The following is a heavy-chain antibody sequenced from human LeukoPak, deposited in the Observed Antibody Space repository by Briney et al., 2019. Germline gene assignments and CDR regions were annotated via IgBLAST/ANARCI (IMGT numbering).Heavy chain of an antibody. CDR3: AKGSNGMDV. J-gene: IGHJ6*02. Sequence: GRSLRLSCAASGFTFSSYGMHWVRQAPGEGLEWVAVISYDGSNKYYADSVKGRFTIPRDNSKNTLYLQMNSLRAEDTAVYYCAKGSNGMDVWGQGTTVTVSS. V-gene: IGHV3-30*18. CDR2: ISYDGSNK. CDR1: GFTFSSYG.